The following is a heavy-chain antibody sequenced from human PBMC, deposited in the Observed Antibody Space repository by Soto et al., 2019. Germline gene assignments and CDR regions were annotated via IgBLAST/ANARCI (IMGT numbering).Heavy chain of an antibody. V-gene: IGHV4-39*01. CDR1: GGSISTYY. Sequence: SETLSLTCTVSGGSISTYYWGWVRQPPGKGLEWIGTISYSGSTYYNPSLKSRVTISVDASKNQFSLKLTSVTAADTAVYFCARLYYDGSPYYPPGYWGQGTLVTVSS. D-gene: IGHD3-22*01. CDR3: ARLYYDGSPYYPPGY. J-gene: IGHJ4*02. CDR2: ISYSGST.